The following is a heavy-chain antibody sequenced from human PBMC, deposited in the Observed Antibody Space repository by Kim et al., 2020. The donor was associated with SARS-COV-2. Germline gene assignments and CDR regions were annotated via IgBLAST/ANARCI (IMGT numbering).Heavy chain of an antibody. CDR2: ISAYNGNT. CDR3: AREVAITIFGVVIQGYYYYGMDV. J-gene: IGHJ6*02. Sequence: ASVKVSCKASGYTFTSYGISWVRQAPGQGLEWMGWISAYNGNTNYAQKLQGRVTMTTDTSTSTAYMELRSLRSDDKAVYYCAREVAITIFGVVIQGYYYYGMDVWGQGTTVTLS. V-gene: IGHV1-18*01. D-gene: IGHD3-3*01. CDR1: GYTFTSYG.